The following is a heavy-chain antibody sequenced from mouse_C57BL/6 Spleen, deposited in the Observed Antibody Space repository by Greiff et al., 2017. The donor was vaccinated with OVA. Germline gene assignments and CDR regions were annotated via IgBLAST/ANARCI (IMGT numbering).Heavy chain of an antibody. CDR3: ARSFSLYAMDY. CDR1: GYTFTSYW. J-gene: IGHJ4*01. V-gene: IGHV1-52*01. Sequence: QVQLQQPGAELVRPGSSVKLSCKASGYTFTSYWMHWVKQRPIQGLEWIGNIDPSDSETHYNQKFKDKATLTVDKSSSTAYMQLSSLTSEDSAVYYCARSFSLYAMDYWGQGTSVTVSS. CDR2: IDPSDSET.